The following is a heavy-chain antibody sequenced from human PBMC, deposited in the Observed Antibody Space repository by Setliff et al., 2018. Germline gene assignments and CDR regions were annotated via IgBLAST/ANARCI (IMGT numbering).Heavy chain of an antibody. CDR3: ARVKIAILPAAIDY. D-gene: IGHD2-2*01. CDR1: GDSISSGIYH. Sequence: SETLSLTCSVSGDSISSGIYHWSWIRQPAGKGLEWIGRIYVNGGSTTYSPSLKSRVTISVDTSKNQFSLKLSPVTAADTAVYYCARVKIAILPAAIDYWGQGTLVTVSS. CDR2: IYVNGGST. J-gene: IGHJ4*02. V-gene: IGHV4-61*02.